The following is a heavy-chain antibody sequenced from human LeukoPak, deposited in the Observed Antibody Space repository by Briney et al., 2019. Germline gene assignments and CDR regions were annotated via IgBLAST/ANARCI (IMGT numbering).Heavy chain of an antibody. CDR2: IIPILGIA. V-gene: IGHV1-69*04. CDR3: ARDTLIAAAGTGWFDP. D-gene: IGHD6-13*01. Sequence: SVKVSCKASGGTFSSYAISWVRQAPGQGLEWMGRIIPILGIANYAQKFQGRVTMTRDTSTSTVYMELSSLRSEDTAVYYCARDTLIAAAGTGWFDPWGQGTLVTVSS. CDR1: GGTFSSYA. J-gene: IGHJ5*02.